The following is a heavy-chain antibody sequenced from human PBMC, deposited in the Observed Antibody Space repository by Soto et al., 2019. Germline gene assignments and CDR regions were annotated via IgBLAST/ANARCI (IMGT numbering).Heavy chain of an antibody. V-gene: IGHV1-3*01. J-gene: IGHJ6*02. CDR1: GYTFTSYA. Sequence: ASVKVSCKASGYTFTSYAMHWVRQAPGQRLEWMGWINAGNGNTKYSQKFQGRVTITRDTSASTAYMELSSLRSEDTAVYYCARDQIYYYDSSGYPAYYYYGMDVSGQGTTVTVPS. CDR3: ARDQIYYYDSSGYPAYYYYGMDV. D-gene: IGHD3-22*01. CDR2: INAGNGNT.